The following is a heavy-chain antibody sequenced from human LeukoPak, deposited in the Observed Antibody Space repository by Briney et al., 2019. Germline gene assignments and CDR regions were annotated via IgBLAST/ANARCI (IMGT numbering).Heavy chain of an antibody. D-gene: IGHD6-13*01. J-gene: IGHJ4*02. CDR1: GGTFSSYA. V-gene: IGHV1-69*13. Sequence: SVKVSCKASGGTFSSYAISWVRQAPGQGLEWMGGIIPIFGTANYAQKFQGRVTITADESTSTAYMELSSLRSEDTAVYYCARGTKQQLWAFDYWGQGTLVTVSS. CDR2: IIPIFGTA. CDR3: ARGTKQQLWAFDY.